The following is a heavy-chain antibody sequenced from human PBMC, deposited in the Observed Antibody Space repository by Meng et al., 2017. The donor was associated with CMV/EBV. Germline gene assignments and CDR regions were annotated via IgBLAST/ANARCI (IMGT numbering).Heavy chain of an antibody. Sequence: GGSLRLSCAASGFTFDDYGMSWVRQAPGKGLEWVSGINWNGGNTGYVDSVKGRFTISRDSAKSSLYLQMNSLRAEDTALYYCARGYQLKPFDLWGQGTMVTVSS. CDR2: INWNGGNT. D-gene: IGHD2-2*01. J-gene: IGHJ3*01. CDR1: GFTFDDYG. V-gene: IGHV3-20*04. CDR3: ARGYQLKPFDL.